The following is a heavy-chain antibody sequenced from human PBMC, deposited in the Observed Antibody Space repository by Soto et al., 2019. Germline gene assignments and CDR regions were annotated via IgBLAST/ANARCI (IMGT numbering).Heavy chain of an antibody. V-gene: IGHV4-39*01. CDR2: IYYSGST. J-gene: IGHJ4*02. Sequence: SETLSLTCTVSGGSISSSSYYWGWIRQPPGKGLEWIGSIYYSGSTYYNPSLKSRVTISVDTSKNQFSLKLSSVTAADTAVYYCATSLNLDIVVSLTGLSFVSYWGQGTLVTVSS. CDR1: GGSISSSSYY. D-gene: IGHD2-2*03. CDR3: ATSLNLDIVVSLTGLSFVSY.